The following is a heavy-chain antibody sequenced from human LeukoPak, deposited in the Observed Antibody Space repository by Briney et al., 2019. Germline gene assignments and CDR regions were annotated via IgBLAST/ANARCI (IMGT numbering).Heavy chain of an antibody. J-gene: IGHJ4*02. Sequence: SSVKVSCKACGYTFTSYGSSSVRQAPGQRLEWMGWISAYKGNTNYAQKLQGRVTMTTDTSTSTAYMELRSLRSDDTAVYYCARAQALPATMYGDYWGQGTLVSVSS. CDR1: GYTFTSYG. CDR2: ISAYKGNT. V-gene: IGHV1-18*01. D-gene: IGHD2-2*01. CDR3: ARAQALPATMYGDY.